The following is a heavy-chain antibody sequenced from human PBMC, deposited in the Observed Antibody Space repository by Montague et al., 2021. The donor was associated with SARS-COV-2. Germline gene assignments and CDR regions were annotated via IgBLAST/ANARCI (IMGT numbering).Heavy chain of an antibody. J-gene: IGHJ1*01. CDR2: TYYRSKWDS. Sequence: CAISGDSVSSKSVAWNWIRQSPSRGLEWLGRTYYRSKWDSDYAESVKRRLVITPDTSKNQFSLSLKSLSAEDTAMYYCVRHGSGSSDRWGQGTLVTVSS. D-gene: IGHD3-3*01. CDR3: VRHGSGSSDR. V-gene: IGHV6-1*01. CDR1: GDSVSSKSVA.